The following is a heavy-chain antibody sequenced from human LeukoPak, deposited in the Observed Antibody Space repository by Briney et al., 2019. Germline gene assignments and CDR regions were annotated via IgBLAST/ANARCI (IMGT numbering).Heavy chain of an antibody. V-gene: IGHV1-24*01. D-gene: IGHD3-22*01. Sequence: ASVKVSCKVSGYTLTELSMHWVRQAPGKGLEWMGGFDPEDGETIYAQKFQGRVTITRDTSASTAYMELSSLRSEDTAVYYCARDQDYYDSSGYYYWGQGTLVTVSS. CDR2: FDPEDGET. J-gene: IGHJ4*02. CDR1: GYTLTELS. CDR3: ARDQDYYDSSGYYY.